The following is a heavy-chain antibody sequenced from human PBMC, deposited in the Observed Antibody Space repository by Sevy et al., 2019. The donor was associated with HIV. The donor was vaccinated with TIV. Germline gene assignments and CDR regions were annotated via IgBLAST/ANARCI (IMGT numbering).Heavy chain of an antibody. CDR1: DGSFSGYY. V-gene: IGHV4-34*01. CDR2: INESGIT. J-gene: IGHJ5*02. D-gene: IGHD2-2*01. CDR3: ARSPPVVVVPGAPSWFDP. Sequence: SETQSLTCAVHDGSFSGYYWNWIRQLPGKGLEWIGEINESGITYYNPSLKSRVTISVDTSKKQFSLKLNSVTAADTALYFCARSPPVVVVPGAPSWFDPWGQGTLVTVSS.